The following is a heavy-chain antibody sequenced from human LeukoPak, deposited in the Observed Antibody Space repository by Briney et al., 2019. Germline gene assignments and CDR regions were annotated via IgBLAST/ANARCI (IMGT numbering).Heavy chain of an antibody. CDR3: AREHVDTAMAFDY. D-gene: IGHD5-18*01. J-gene: IGHJ4*02. Sequence: ASVKVSCKASGGTFISYAISWVRQAPGQGLEWMGGIIHIFGTANYAQKFQGRVTITADESTSTAYMELSSLRSEDTAVYYCAREHVDTAMAFDYWGQGTLVTVSS. CDR2: IIHIFGTA. V-gene: IGHV1-69*13. CDR1: GGTFISYA.